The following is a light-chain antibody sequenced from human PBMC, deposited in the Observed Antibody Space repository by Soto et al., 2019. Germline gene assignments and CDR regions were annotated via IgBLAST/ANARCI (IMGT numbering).Light chain of an antibody. Sequence: QSVLTQPPSASGTPGQRVFISCSGSSSNIGGTNYAYWYQQLPGAAPKLLMHSNNLRPSGVPERNSGSKSGTSASLAISGLRSEDEAVYYCASWDDRLGAVIFXGGTKLTVL. CDR1: SSNIGGTNY. CDR3: ASWDDRLGAVI. CDR2: SNN. V-gene: IGLV1-47*02. J-gene: IGLJ2*01.